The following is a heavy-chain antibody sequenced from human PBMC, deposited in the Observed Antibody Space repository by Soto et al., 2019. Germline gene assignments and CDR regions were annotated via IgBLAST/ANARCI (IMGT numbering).Heavy chain of an antibody. V-gene: IGHV5-51*01. CDR1: GYSFTSYW. CDR2: IYPGDSDT. Sequence: RGESLKISCKGSGYSFTSYWIGWVRQMPGKGLEWMGIIYPGDSDTRYSPSFQGQVTISADKSISTAYLQWSSLKASDTAMYYCARRYDYIWGSYRHNMFYMDVWGKGTTVNVS. CDR3: ARRYDYIWGSYRHNMFYMDV. D-gene: IGHD3-16*02. J-gene: IGHJ6*03.